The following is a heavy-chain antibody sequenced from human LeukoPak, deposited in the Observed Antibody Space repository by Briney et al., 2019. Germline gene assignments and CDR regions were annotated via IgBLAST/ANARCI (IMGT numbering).Heavy chain of an antibody. J-gene: IGHJ3*02. Sequence: PGGSLRLSCAASGFTFTDYFMNWIRQAPGKGLEWVSSISISGSTIYYADSVKGRFTISRDNAKNSLYLQMNSLRAEDTAVYYCARDRSVYYDSSGYYGRDAFDIWGQGTMVTVSS. CDR1: GFTFTDYF. CDR2: ISISGSTI. CDR3: ARDRSVYYDSSGYYGRDAFDI. V-gene: IGHV3-11*04. D-gene: IGHD3-22*01.